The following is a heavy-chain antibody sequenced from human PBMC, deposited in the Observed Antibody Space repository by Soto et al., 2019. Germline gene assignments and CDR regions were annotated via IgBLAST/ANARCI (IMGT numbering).Heavy chain of an antibody. CDR1: GYTFTSYD. J-gene: IGHJ4*02. CDR2: MNPNSGNT. CDR3: ARGKILRFLEWLSIGRYFDY. D-gene: IGHD3-3*01. V-gene: IGHV1-8*01. Sequence: ASVKVSCKASGYTFTSYDINWVRQATGQGLEWMGWMNPNSGNTGYAQKFQGRVTMTRNTSISTAYMELSSLRSEDTAVYYCARGKILRFLEWLSIGRYFDYWGQGTLVTVSS.